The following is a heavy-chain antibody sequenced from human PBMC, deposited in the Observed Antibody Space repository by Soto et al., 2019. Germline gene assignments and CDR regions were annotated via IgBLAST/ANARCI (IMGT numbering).Heavy chain of an antibody. D-gene: IGHD5-18*01. CDR2: INGDGSST. CDR1: GFSFSGYW. Sequence: EVQLVESGGGLVQPGGSLRLSCATSGFSFSGYWIHWVRQAPGKGLVWVSHINGDGSSTNYADSVKGRFTISRDYAKNTLHLQMNSLRVEDTAVYYCARGGAYIYRPQYDWGQGTLVTVSS. J-gene: IGHJ4*02. CDR3: ARGGAYIYRPQYD. V-gene: IGHV3-74*01.